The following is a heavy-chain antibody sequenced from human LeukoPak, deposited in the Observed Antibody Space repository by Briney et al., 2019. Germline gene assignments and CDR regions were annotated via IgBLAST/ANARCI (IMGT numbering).Heavy chain of an antibody. V-gene: IGHV3-48*03. J-gene: IGHJ4*02. CDR2: ITTSGSTI. CDR3: VRRGYSYRSPRLAY. CDR1: GFTFTNHE. Sequence: PGGSLRLSCVASGFTFTNHEMNWVRQAPGKGLEWVSYITTSGSTIYYADSVKGRFTISRDNAKNSLYLQMNSLRAEDTAVYYCVRRGYSYRSPRLAYGGQGTLVTVSS. D-gene: IGHD5-18*01.